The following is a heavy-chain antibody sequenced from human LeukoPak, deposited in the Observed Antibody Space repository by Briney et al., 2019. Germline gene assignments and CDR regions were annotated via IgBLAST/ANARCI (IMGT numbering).Heavy chain of an antibody. CDR1: GFTFNTYE. V-gene: IGHV3-30-3*01. D-gene: IGHD3-9*01. Sequence: GGSLRLSCAASGFTFNTYEMNWVRQAPGKGLEWVALISYDGNNKYYADSVKGRFTISRDNSKNTLYLQLNSLRAEDTALYYCARDRRNSVLRYFDWLSYWGQGTLVTVSS. CDR2: ISYDGNNK. CDR3: ARDRRNSVLRYFDWLSY. J-gene: IGHJ4*02.